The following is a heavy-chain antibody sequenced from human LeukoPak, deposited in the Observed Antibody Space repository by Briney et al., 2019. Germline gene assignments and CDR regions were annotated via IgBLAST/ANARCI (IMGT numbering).Heavy chain of an antibody. CDR3: ARGSLSDYYDSSGYYEEYFQH. D-gene: IGHD3-22*01. Sequence: PSETLSLTCTVSGGSISSGSYYWSWIRQHPGKGLEWIGYIYYSGSTYYDPSLKSRVTISVDTSKNQFSLKLSSVTAADTAVYYCARGSLSDYYDSSGYYEEYFQHWGQGTLVTVSS. CDR2: IYYSGST. V-gene: IGHV4-31*03. CDR1: GGSISSGSYY. J-gene: IGHJ1*01.